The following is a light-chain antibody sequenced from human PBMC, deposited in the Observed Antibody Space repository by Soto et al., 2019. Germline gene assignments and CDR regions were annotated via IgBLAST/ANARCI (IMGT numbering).Light chain of an antibody. J-gene: IGKJ1*01. Sequence: DIQMTQSPSTLSASVGDRVTITCRASQSISSWLAWYQQKPATAPKLLIYKASILQSGVPSRFSGSGSGTEFTLTISSLQPDDSATYYCQQYNDNWTFGQGTKVE. V-gene: IGKV1-5*03. CDR2: KAS. CDR1: QSISSW. CDR3: QQYNDNWT.